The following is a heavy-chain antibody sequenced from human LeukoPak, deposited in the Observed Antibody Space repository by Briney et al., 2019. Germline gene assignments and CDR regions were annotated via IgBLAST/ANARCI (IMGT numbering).Heavy chain of an antibody. CDR1: GFTVSSNY. J-gene: IGHJ4*02. Sequence: TGGSLRLSCAASGFTVSSNYMSWVRQAPGKGLEWVSVIYSGGRTYYADSVKGRFTISRDNSKNTLYLQMNSLRAEDTAVYYCARLSKLEPDGVFDYWGQATLVIVSS. CDR2: IYSGGRT. V-gene: IGHV3-53*01. CDR3: ARLSKLEPDGVFDY. D-gene: IGHD1-1*01.